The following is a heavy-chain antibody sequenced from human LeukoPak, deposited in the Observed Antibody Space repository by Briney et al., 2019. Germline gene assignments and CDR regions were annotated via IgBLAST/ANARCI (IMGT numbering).Heavy chain of an antibody. D-gene: IGHD3-16*02. CDR1: GGSFSGYY. V-gene: IGHV4-34*01. CDR3: ARATYYDYVWGSYRDDY. J-gene: IGHJ4*02. Sequence: SETLSLTCAVYGGSFSGYYWSWIRQPPGKGLEWIGEINHSGSTNYNPSLKSRVTISVDTSKNQFSLKLSSVTAADTAVYYCARATYYDYVWGSYRDDYWGQGTLVTVSS. CDR2: INHSGST.